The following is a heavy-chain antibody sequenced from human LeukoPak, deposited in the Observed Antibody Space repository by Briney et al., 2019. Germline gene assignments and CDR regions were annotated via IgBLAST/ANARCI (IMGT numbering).Heavy chain of an antibody. CDR3: ARSRLLWFGDMVPYFDY. CDR2: IYYSGST. Sequence: SETLSLTCTVSGGSISSYYWSWIRQSPGKGLEWIGYIYYSGSTNYNPSLKSRVTISVDTSKNQFSLKLSSVTAADTAVYYCARSRLLWFGDMVPYFDYWGQGTLVTVSS. CDR1: GGSISSYY. J-gene: IGHJ4*02. D-gene: IGHD3-10*01. V-gene: IGHV4-59*01.